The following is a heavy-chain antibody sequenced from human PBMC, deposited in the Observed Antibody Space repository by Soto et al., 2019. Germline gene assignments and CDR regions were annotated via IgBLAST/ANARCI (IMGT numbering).Heavy chain of an antibody. V-gene: IGHV3-23*01. J-gene: IGHJ6*03. D-gene: IGHD3-3*01. CDR1: GFTFSSYA. CDR2: ISGSGGST. Sequence: GGSLRLSCAASGFTFSSYAMSWVRQAPGKGLEWVSAISGSGGSTYYADSVKGRFTISRDNSKNTLYLQMNSLRAEDTAVYYCSKEQTRLRFLAERHYYMDVWGKGTTVTVSS. CDR3: SKEQTRLRFLAERHYYMDV.